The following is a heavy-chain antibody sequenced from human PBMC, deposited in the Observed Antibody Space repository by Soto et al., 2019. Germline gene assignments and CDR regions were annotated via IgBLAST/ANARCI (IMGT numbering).Heavy chain of an antibody. CDR1: GVSFSNGW. CDR3: TTDESE. Sequence: EVQLVESGGGLVKPAGSLILSCAASGVSFSNGWLSRVRQAPGKGLEWVGRIKSKTYGGTTDYAAPVQGRFTISRDESRHTLFLQMNSLNIGDTAVYDCTTDESEWGQGTLVTVSS. V-gene: IGHV3-15*05. J-gene: IGHJ4*02. CDR2: IKSKTYGGTT.